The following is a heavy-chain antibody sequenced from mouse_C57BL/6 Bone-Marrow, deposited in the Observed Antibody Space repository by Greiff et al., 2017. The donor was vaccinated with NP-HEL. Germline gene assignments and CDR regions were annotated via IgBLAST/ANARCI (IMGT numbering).Heavy chain of an antibody. Sequence: VQLQQSGPELVKPGASVKISCKASGYTFTDYYMNWVKQSHGKSLEWIGDINPNNGGTSYNQKFKGKATLTVDKSSSTAYMELRSLTSEESAVYYGENRGYGSSHWYFDVWGTGTTVTVSS. J-gene: IGHJ1*03. CDR3: ENRGYGSSHWYFDV. V-gene: IGHV1-26*01. CDR2: INPNNGGT. CDR1: GYTFTDYY. D-gene: IGHD1-1*01.